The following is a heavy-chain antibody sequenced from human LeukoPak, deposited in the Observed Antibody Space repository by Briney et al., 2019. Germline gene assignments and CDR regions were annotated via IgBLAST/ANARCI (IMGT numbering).Heavy chain of an antibody. J-gene: IGHJ4*02. Sequence: GPQVKVSCKASGGTFSSYPFTWVRQAPGQGLEWMGEITPIFGAANYAQTFQGRVTITADESTSTVFMELSSLRSDDTAFYYCARNSRVASTSGLNYWGQGTLVTVSS. CDR2: ITPIFGAA. V-gene: IGHV1-69*01. CDR1: GGTFSSYP. D-gene: IGHD4-23*01. CDR3: ARNSRVASTSGLNY.